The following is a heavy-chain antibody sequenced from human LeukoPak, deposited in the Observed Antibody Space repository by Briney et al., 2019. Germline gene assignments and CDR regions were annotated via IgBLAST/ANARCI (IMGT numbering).Heavy chain of an antibody. V-gene: IGHV3-33*08. CDR2: IWHDGSHR. CDR1: GFPFSSYG. D-gene: IGHD6-19*01. J-gene: IGHJ4*02. CDR3: ASGVYSSGWYLDY. Sequence: GGSLRLSCAASGFPFSSYGMHWVRQAPGKGLEWVAVIWHDGSHRYYADSVTGRFTISRDNSKNTLYLQMNSLRAEDTAVYYCASGVYSSGWYLDYWGQGTLVTVSS.